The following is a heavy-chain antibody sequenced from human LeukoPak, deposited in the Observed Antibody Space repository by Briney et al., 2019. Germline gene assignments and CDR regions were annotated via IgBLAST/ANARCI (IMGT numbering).Heavy chain of an antibody. V-gene: IGHV3-23*01. J-gene: IGHJ4*02. D-gene: IGHD1-1*01. CDR1: GFTFSSYG. CDR3: ASTGSYSLY. Sequence: PGGSLRLSCAASGFTFSSYGMGWVRQAPGKGLEWVSSITSSGTTNYADSVKDRFIISRDNSKDTLFLQMDSLRVEDTAVYYCASTGSYSLYWGQGTLVTDSS. CDR2: ITSSGTT.